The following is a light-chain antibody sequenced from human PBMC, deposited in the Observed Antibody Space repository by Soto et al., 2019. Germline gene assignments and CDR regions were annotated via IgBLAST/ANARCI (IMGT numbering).Light chain of an antibody. CDR2: DAS. CDR3: QQRTNWPIT. V-gene: IGKV3-11*01. Sequence: EIVLTQSPASLSLSPGDGATLSCRASQSVSTYLVWCQQKPGQAPRVLIYDASTRATGIPARFSGRGSGTDFTLTLSSLEPEDLAVYYCQQRTNWPITFGQGTRLEI. J-gene: IGKJ5*01. CDR1: QSVSTY.